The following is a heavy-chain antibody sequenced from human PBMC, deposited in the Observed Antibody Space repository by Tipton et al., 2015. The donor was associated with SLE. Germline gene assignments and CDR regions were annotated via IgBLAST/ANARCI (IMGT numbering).Heavy chain of an antibody. Sequence: TLSLTCTVSGGSVSSSSKYCAWIRQPPGKGLEWIGSIYYTGTTTYYNSFLKSRVTMSVDTSKNQFSLRLTSVIAADTAVYYCARLHGYSYGLNWFDPWGQGTLISVPS. CDR1: GGSVSSSSKY. CDR3: ARLHGYSYGLNWFDP. J-gene: IGHJ5*02. D-gene: IGHD5-18*01. CDR2: IYYTGTTT. V-gene: IGHV4-39*07.